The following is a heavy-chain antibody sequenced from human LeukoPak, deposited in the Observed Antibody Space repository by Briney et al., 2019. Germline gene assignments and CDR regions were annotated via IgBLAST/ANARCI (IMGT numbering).Heavy chain of an antibody. CDR2: IYYSGST. D-gene: IGHD4-23*01. CDR3: ARVPTTTVVTPRFDY. CDR1: GGSISSYY. V-gene: IGHV4-59*01. Sequence: SETLSLTCTVSGGSISSYYWSWIRQPPGKGLERIGYIYYSGSTNYNPSLKSRVTISVDTSKNQFSLKLSSVTAADTAVYYCARVPTTTVVTPRFDYWGQGTLVTVSS. J-gene: IGHJ4*02.